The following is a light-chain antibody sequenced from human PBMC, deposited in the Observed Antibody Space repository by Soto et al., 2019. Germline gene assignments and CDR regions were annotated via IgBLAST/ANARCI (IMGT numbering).Light chain of an antibody. CDR1: QSVTSNY. CDR3: HQYGRSPRGT. J-gene: IGKJ1*01. CDR2: GTS. Sequence: DIVLTQSPGTLSLSPGERATLSCRASQSVTSNYLAWYQQKPGQAPRLLMYGTSSRATGIPDRLSGSGSGTDFTLTISSLEPEDFAVYYCHQYGRSPRGTFGQGTKVDIK. V-gene: IGKV3-20*01.